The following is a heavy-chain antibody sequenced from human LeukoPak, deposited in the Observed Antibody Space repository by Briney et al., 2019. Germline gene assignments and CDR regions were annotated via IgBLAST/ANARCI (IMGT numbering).Heavy chain of an antibody. J-gene: IGHJ4*02. CDR1: GYTFTGYY. CDR3: ARELRLGELSFTSRLLETTTYDY. D-gene: IGHD3-16*02. CDR2: INPNSGGT. Sequence: ASVKVSCKASGYTFTGYYMHWVRQAPGQGLEWMGWINPNSGGTNYAQKFQGRVTMTRDTSISTAYMELSRLRSDDTAVYYCARELRLGELSFTSRLLETTTYDYWGQGTLVTVSS. V-gene: IGHV1-2*02.